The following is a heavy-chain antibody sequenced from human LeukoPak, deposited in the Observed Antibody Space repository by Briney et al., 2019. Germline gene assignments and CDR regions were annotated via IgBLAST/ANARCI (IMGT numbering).Heavy chain of an antibody. V-gene: IGHV3-30*18. CDR2: ISYDGSNK. J-gene: IGHJ4*02. CDR1: GFTFSSYG. CDR3: AKDIGEGGVGPHSSSPLDY. Sequence: PGGSLRLSCAASGFTFSSYGMHWVRQAPGKGLEWVAVISYDGSNKYYADSVKGRFTISRDNSKNSLYLQMNSLRTEDTALYYCAKDIGEGGVGPHSSSPLDYWGQGALVTVSS. D-gene: IGHD6-6*01.